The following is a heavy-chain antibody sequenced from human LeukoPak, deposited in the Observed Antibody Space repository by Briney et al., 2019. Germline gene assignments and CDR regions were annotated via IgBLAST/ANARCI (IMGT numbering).Heavy chain of an antibody. V-gene: IGHV1-46*01. CDR3: ARDWRYYDSSGYSFDY. CDR1: GYTFTSYY. D-gene: IGHD3-22*01. Sequence: ASVTVSFTASGYTFTSYYMHWVRQAPGQGLEWMGIINPSGGSTSYAQKFQGRVTMTRDTSTSTVYMELSSLRSEDTAVYYCARDWRYYDSSGYSFDYWGQGTLVTVSS. CDR2: INPSGGST. J-gene: IGHJ4*02.